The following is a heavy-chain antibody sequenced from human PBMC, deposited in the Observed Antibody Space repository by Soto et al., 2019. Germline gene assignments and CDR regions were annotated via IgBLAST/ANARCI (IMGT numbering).Heavy chain of an antibody. Sequence: ASVNVSCKASGYTFTSYAMHWVRQAPGQRLEWMGWINAGNGNTKYSQKFQGRVTITRDTSASTAYMELSSLRSEDTAVYYCARTPQYGGNFDYWGQGTLVTVSS. CDR2: INAGNGNT. J-gene: IGHJ4*02. D-gene: IGHD2-15*01. V-gene: IGHV1-3*01. CDR3: ARTPQYGGNFDY. CDR1: GYTFTSYA.